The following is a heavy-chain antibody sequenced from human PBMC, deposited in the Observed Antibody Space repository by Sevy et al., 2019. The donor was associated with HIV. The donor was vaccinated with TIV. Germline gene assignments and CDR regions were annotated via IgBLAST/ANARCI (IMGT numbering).Heavy chain of an antibody. CDR2: ISGSGGST. J-gene: IGHJ5*02. CDR3: ATFTMIRPFDP. V-gene: IGHV3-23*01. D-gene: IGHD3-22*01. CDR1: GFTFSSYA. Sequence: GGSLRLSCAASGFTFSSYAMSWVRQAPGKGLEWVSAISGSGGSTYYADSVKGRFTISRGNSKNTLYLQMNSLRAEDTAVYYCATFTMIRPFDPWGQGTLVTVSS.